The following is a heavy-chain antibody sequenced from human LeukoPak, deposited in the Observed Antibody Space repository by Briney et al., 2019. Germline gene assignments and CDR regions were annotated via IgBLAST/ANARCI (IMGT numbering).Heavy chain of an antibody. CDR3: ARGPSAWYSLDY. CDR1: GGPISSYY. D-gene: IGHD6-19*01. J-gene: IGHJ4*02. Sequence: SETLSLTCTASGGPISSYYWSWIRQPAGKGLEWIGRIYTTESTTYNPSLKSRVTMSVDTSKNQFSLKLSSVTAADTAVYFCARGPSAWYSLDYWGQGTLVTVSS. CDR2: IYTTEST. V-gene: IGHV4-4*07.